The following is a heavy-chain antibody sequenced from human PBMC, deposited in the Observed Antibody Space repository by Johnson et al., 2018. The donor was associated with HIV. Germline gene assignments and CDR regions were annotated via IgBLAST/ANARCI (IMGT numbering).Heavy chain of an antibody. CDR1: GLTVSSNY. Sequence: EVQLVESGGGLVQPGGSLRLACAASGLTVSSNYMSWVRQAPGKGLEWVSVFFSGGTTYYADSVNGRFTISRDNSKNTLYLQMSSLRAGDTAVYYCARSGGAVAGVDAFDIWGQGTMVTVSS. CDR3: ARSGGAVAGVDAFDI. J-gene: IGHJ3*02. V-gene: IGHV3-66*01. D-gene: IGHD6-19*01. CDR2: FFSGGTT.